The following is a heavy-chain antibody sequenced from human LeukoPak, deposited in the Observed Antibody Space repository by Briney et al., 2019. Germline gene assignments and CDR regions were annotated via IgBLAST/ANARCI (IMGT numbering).Heavy chain of an antibody. CDR1: GFTVSSNY. J-gene: IGHJ6*02. V-gene: IGHV3-53*04. D-gene: IGHD6-13*01. CDR3: ACAGIAAAVYYYGMDV. Sequence: GGSLRLSCAASGFTVSSNYMSWVRQAPGKGLEWVSVIYSGGSTYYADSVKGRFTISRHNSKNTLYLQMNSPRAEDTAVYYCACAGIAAAVYYYGMDVWGQGTTVTVSS. CDR2: IYSGGST.